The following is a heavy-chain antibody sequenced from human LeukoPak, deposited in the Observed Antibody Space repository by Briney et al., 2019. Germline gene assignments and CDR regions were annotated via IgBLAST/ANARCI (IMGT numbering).Heavy chain of an antibody. Sequence: TGGSLRLSCAASRFTFSSYAMSWVRQAPGKGLEWVSAISGGGVYTDYADSVKGRFTISRDNSKNTLYLQMNSLRAEDTAIYYCAKDLDSSAYERRPVLNYFDYWGQGTLVTVSS. V-gene: IGHV3-23*01. CDR2: ISGGGVYT. J-gene: IGHJ4*02. CDR3: AKDLDSSAYERRPVLNYFDY. D-gene: IGHD3-22*01. CDR1: RFTFSSYA.